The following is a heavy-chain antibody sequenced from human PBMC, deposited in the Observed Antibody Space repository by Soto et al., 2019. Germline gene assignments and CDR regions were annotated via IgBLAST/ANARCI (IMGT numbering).Heavy chain of an antibody. J-gene: IGHJ4*02. Sequence: EVQLVESGGGLVQPGGSLRLSCAASGFTFSSYSMNWVRQAPGKGLEWVSSISSSSSYIYYADSVKGRFTISRDNAKNSLYLQMSSLRAEDTAVYYCARTCGGDCFDFDYWGQGTLVTVSS. D-gene: IGHD2-21*02. CDR2: ISSSSSYI. CDR3: ARTCGGDCFDFDY. V-gene: IGHV3-21*01. CDR1: GFTFSSYS.